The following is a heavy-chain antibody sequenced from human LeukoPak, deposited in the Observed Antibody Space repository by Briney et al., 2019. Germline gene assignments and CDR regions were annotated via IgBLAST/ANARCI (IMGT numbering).Heavy chain of an antibody. Sequence: PGTSLRLSCAASGFTFSSYAIHWVRQAPGKGLEWVAAISFDGTDAFYADSVKGRFTISRDNSKNTLYLQMNSLRAEDTAVYYCAKCGVAVAATYYYYYYMDVWGKGTTVTISS. V-gene: IGHV3-30*04. J-gene: IGHJ6*03. CDR1: GFTFSSYA. D-gene: IGHD6-19*01. CDR3: AKCGVAVAATYYYYYYMDV. CDR2: ISFDGTDA.